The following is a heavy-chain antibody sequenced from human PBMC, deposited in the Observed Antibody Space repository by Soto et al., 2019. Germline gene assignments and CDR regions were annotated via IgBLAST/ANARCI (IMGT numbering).Heavy chain of an antibody. D-gene: IGHD2-21*01. CDR2: IYYSGST. CDR1: GDSISSGGYY. Sequence: QVQLQESGPGLVKPSQTLSLTCTVSGDSISSGGYYWSWIGQHPGKGLEWIGYIYYSGSTYYNPSLKSRVTISVDTSKNQFSLKLSSVTAGDTAVYYCAASCVACGGFNYYGMDVWGQGTTVTVSS. J-gene: IGHJ6*02. V-gene: IGHV4-31*03. CDR3: AASCVACGGFNYYGMDV.